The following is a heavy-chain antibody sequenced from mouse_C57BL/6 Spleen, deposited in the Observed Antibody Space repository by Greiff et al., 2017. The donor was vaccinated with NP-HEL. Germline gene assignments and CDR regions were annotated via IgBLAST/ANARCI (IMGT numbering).Heavy chain of an antibody. V-gene: IGHV5-9-1*02. Sequence: EVQGVESGEGLVKPGGSLKLSCAASGFTFSSSAMSWVRQTPEKRLEWVAYISSGGDYIYYADTVKGRITISRANATNTLYLQMSSLKSADTAMCYCTREDYYDSKFAYWGQGTLVTVSA. CDR1: GFTFSSSA. J-gene: IGHJ3*01. D-gene: IGHD1-1*01. CDR3: TREDYYDSKFAY. CDR2: ISSGGDYI.